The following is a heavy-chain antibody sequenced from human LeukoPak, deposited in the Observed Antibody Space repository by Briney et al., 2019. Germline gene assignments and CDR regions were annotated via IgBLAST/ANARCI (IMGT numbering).Heavy chain of an antibody. CDR1: GGPVSGNY. D-gene: IGHD3-10*01. J-gene: IGHJ4*02. V-gene: IGHV4-59*08. Sequence: SETLSLTCNVSGGPVSGNYWSWIRQPPGKGLEWIGYISYSGSTNYNPSLKSRVTMSVDTSKNQFSLKLSSVTAADTAVYYCASWFHYFDYWGQGTLVTVSS. CDR3: ASWFHYFDY. CDR2: ISYSGST.